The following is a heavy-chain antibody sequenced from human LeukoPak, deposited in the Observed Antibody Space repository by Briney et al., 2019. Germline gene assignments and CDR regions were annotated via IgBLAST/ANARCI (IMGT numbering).Heavy chain of an antibody. V-gene: IGHV3-23*01. CDR3: ASIPPSSIVVGPGYWFDP. CDR2: ISGSGGST. Sequence: GGSLRLSCAASGFTFSSYAMSWVRQAPGKGLEWVSAISGSGGSTYYADSVKGRFTISRDNSKNTLYLQMNSLRAEDTAIYYCASIPPSSIVVGPGYWFDPWGQGTLVTVSS. CDR1: GFTFSSYA. J-gene: IGHJ5*02. D-gene: IGHD2-2*01.